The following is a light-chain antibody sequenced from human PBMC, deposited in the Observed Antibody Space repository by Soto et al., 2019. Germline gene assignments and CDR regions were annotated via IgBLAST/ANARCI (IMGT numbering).Light chain of an antibody. CDR3: LQDFDDPYT. J-gene: IGKJ2*01. CDR1: QSIRND. CDR2: GAS. V-gene: IGKV1-6*02. Sequence: IQMTQSPSSLSASVGDRVTLTCRASQSIRNDLAWYQQKPGKAPRLLVYGASSLAPGVPSRFSGRGSGTDFALTISGLQPEDFASYYCLQDFDDPYTFGQGTTVDIK.